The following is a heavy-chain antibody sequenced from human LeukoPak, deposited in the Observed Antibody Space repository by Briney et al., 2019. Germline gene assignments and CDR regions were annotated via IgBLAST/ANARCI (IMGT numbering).Heavy chain of an antibody. D-gene: IGHD5-24*01. Sequence: SETLSLTYTVSGGSISSYYWSWIRQPPGKGLEWIGYIYYSGSTNYNPSLKSRVTISVDTSKNQFSLKLSSVTAADTAVYYCARYAWLQFRSFDYWGQGTLVTVSS. CDR3: ARYAWLQFRSFDY. J-gene: IGHJ4*02. V-gene: IGHV4-59*01. CDR1: GGSISSYY. CDR2: IYYSGST.